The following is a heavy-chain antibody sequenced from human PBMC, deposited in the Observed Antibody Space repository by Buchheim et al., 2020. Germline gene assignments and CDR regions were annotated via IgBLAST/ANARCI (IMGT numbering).Heavy chain of an antibody. J-gene: IGHJ1*01. CDR3: ARGSTPAALFQH. CDR2: INHSGST. CDR1: GGSFSGYY. Sequence: QVQLQQWGAGLLKPSETLSLTCAVYGGSFSGYYWSWIRQPPGKGLGWIGEINHSGSTNYNPSLKSRVTIPVEPSKNQFSLKLSSVTAADTAVYYCARGSTPAALFQHWGQGTL. D-gene: IGHD2-15*01. V-gene: IGHV4-34*01.